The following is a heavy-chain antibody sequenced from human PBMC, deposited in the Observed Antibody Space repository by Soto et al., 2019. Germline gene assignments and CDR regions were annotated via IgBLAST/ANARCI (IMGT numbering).Heavy chain of an antibody. D-gene: IGHD5-18*01. V-gene: IGHV1-69*12. J-gene: IGHJ6*02. CDR3: ARVPRYSYGSPYYYYYGMDV. CDR2: IIPIFGTA. Sequence: QVQLVQSGAEVKKPGSSVKVSCKASGGTFSSYAISWVRQAPGQGLEWMGGIIPIFGTANYAQKFQGRVTITADESTSTAYVALSSLRSEDTAVYYCARVPRYSYGSPYYYYYGMDVWGQGTTVTVSS. CDR1: GGTFSSYA.